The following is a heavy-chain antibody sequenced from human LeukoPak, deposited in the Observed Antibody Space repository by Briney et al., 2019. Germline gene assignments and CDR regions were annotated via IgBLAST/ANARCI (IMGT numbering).Heavy chain of an antibody. CDR2: IIPIFGTA. D-gene: IGHD3-9*01. J-gene: IGHJ4*02. Sequence: GASVKVSCKASGGTFSSYAISWVRQAPGQGLEWMGGIIPIFGTANYAQKFQGRVTITADESTSTAYMELSNLRSEDTAVYYCARSKGNYDILTGPNDYWGQGTLVTVSS. V-gene: IGHV1-69*13. CDR3: ARSKGNYDILTGPNDY. CDR1: GGTFSSYA.